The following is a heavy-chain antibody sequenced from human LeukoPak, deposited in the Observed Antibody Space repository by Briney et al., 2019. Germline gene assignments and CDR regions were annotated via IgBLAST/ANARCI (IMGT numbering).Heavy chain of an antibody. J-gene: IGHJ4*02. Sequence: SGGSLRLSCAASGFTVSNKYMTWVRQVPGKGLEWVSVIYSDGSTYYADSVKGRFTISRDNSKNTLYLQMNSLRAEDTAVYYCTKGTIWLPFDYWGQGTLVTVSS. D-gene: IGHD5-18*01. CDR2: IYSDGST. V-gene: IGHV3-53*01. CDR3: TKGTIWLPFDY. CDR1: GFTVSNKY.